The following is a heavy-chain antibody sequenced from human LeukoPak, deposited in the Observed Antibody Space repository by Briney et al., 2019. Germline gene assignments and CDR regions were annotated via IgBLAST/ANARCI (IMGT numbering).Heavy chain of an antibody. J-gene: IGHJ5*02. D-gene: IGHD1-26*01. V-gene: IGHV3-21*04. CDR2: ITSSSSYI. CDR1: GFTFSSYS. CDR3: ARYSTEYSGTAATGPSWFDP. Sequence: GGSLRLSCAASGFTFSSYSMNWVRQAPGKGLEWVSSITSSSSYIYYADSVKGRFTISRDNAKNSLYLQMNSLRAEDTAVYYCARYSTEYSGTAATGPSWFDPWGQGTLVTVSS.